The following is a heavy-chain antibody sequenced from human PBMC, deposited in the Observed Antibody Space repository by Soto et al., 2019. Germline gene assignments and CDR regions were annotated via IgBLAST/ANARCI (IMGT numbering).Heavy chain of an antibody. D-gene: IGHD3-9*01. CDR2: ISWNSGSI. CDR1: GFTFDDYA. CDR3: AKDIIVRGYFDSFDI. J-gene: IGHJ3*02. V-gene: IGHV3-9*01. Sequence: GGSLRLSCAASGFTFDDYAMHWVRQAPGKGLEWVSGISWNSGSIGYADSVKGRFTISRDNAKNSLYLQMNSLRAEDTALYYCAKDIIVRGYFDSFDIWGQGTMVTVSS.